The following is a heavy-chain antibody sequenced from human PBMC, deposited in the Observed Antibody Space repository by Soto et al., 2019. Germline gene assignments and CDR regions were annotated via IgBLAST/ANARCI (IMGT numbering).Heavy chain of an antibody. D-gene: IGHD2-2*02. CDR1: VNIFGNSW. V-gene: IGHV5-51*01. Sequence: GESLKISCKGSVNIFGNSWIAWVRQMPGKGLEWMGIIYPVDSETRYSPSFQGQVTFSADKSISTAYLQWSTLKASDTAMYYCARLTYCTTTSCYTTLSYYYGMDVWGQGTTVTV. CDR2: IYPVDSET. J-gene: IGHJ6*02. CDR3: ARLTYCTTTSCYTTLSYYYGMDV.